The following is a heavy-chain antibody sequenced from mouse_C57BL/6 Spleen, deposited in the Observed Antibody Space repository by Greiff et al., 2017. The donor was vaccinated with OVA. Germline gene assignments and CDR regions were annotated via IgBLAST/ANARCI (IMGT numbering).Heavy chain of an antibody. CDR2: IDPSDSYT. Sequence: QVQLKQPGAELVMPGASVKLSCKASGYTFTSYWMHWVKQRPGQGLEWIGEIDPSDSYTNYNQKFKGKSTLTVDKSSSTAYMQLSSLTSEDSAVYYCARSLTGYFDYWGQGTTLPVSS. V-gene: IGHV1-69*01. CDR1: GYTFTSYW. J-gene: IGHJ2*01. D-gene: IGHD4-1*01. CDR3: ARSLTGYFDY.